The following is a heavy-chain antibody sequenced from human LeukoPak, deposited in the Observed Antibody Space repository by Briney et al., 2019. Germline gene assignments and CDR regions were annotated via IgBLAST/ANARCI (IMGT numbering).Heavy chain of an antibody. V-gene: IGHV3-23*01. D-gene: IGHD3-9*01. CDR3: AKHDILTGYPRFDY. CDR1: GFAFSSYA. Sequence: PGGSLRLSCAASGFAFSSYAMSWVRQAPGQGLEWVSAISGSGGSTYYADSVKGRFTISRDNSKNTLYLQMNSLRAEDTAVYYCAKHDILTGYPRFDYWGQGTLVTVSS. CDR2: ISGSGGST. J-gene: IGHJ4*02.